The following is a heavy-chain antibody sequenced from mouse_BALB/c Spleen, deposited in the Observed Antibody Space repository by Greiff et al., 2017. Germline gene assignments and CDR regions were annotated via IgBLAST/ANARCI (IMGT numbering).Heavy chain of an antibody. CDR1: GFSLTGYG. D-gene: IGHD2-14*01. V-gene: IGHV2-6-7*01. CDR2: IWGDGST. Sequence: QVQLKESGPGLVAPSQSLSITCTVSGFSLTGYGVNWVRQPPGKGLEWLGMIWGDGSTDYNSALKSRLSISKDNSKSQVFLKMNSLQTDDTARYYCAQRRYDGWFAYWGQGTLVTVSA. CDR3: AQRRYDGWFAY. J-gene: IGHJ3*01.